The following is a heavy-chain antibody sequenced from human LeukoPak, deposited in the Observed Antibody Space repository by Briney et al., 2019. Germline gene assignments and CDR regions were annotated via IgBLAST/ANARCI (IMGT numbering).Heavy chain of an antibody. J-gene: IGHJ3*01. V-gene: IGHV3-23*01. Sequence: GGSLRLSCAASGFTFSSYAMSWVRQAPGKGLEWVSAISGSGGSTYYADSVKGRFTISRDNSKNTLYLHMNSLRAEDAAVYYCAKGGYSSGWYALPNDDAFDLWGQGPMVTVSS. CDR1: GFTFSSYA. D-gene: IGHD6-19*01. CDR2: ISGSGGST. CDR3: AKGGYSSGWYALPNDDAFDL.